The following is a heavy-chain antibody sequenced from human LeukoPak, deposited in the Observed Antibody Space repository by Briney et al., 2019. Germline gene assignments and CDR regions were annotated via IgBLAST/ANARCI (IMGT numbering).Heavy chain of an antibody. J-gene: IGHJ4*02. CDR2: IYYSGRT. Sequence: SETLSLTCAVSGGSFRGGDYYWRWIRQPQGMGLEWIGYIYYSGRTYYNPSLKSRLTISVDTPKKQFSLKLSSVTAADTAVYYCASVILPENYFDNWGQGTLVTVSS. D-gene: IGHD2/OR15-2a*01. V-gene: IGHV4-30-4*01. CDR1: GGSFRGGDYY. CDR3: ASVILPENYFDN.